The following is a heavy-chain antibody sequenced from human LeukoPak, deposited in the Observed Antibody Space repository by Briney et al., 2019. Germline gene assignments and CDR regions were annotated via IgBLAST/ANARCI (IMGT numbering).Heavy chain of an antibody. V-gene: IGHV1-69*05. CDR3: ARALSVVVPAAKAYLYYYYMDV. Sequence: SSVKVSFKASGGTFSSYAISWVRQAPGQGLEWMGGIIPIFGTANYAQKFQGRVTITTDESTSTAYMELSSLRSEDTAVYYCARALSVVVPAAKAYLYYYYMDVWGKGTTVTVSS. CDR2: IIPIFGTA. CDR1: GGTFSSYA. J-gene: IGHJ6*03. D-gene: IGHD2-2*01.